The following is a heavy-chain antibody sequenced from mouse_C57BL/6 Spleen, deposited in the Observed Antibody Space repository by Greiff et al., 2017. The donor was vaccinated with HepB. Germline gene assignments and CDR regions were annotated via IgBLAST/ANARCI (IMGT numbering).Heavy chain of an antibody. J-gene: IGHJ2*01. Sequence: EVQLVESGGGLVKPGGSLKLSCAASGFTFSSYAMSWVRQTPEKRLEWVATISDGGSYTYYPDNVKGRFTISRDNAKNNLYLQMSHLKSEDTAMYYCARDQGRGLYYYFDYWGQGTTLTVSS. CDR1: GFTFSSYA. CDR3: ARDQGRGLYYYFDY. D-gene: IGHD1-1*01. V-gene: IGHV5-4*01. CDR2: ISDGGSYT.